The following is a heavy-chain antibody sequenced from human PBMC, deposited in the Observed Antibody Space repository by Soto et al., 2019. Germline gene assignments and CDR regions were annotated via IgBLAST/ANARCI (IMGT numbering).Heavy chain of an antibody. CDR2: ISANDGNT. D-gene: IGHD1-26*01. V-gene: IGHV1-18*04. CDR1: GYTFTSYG. Sequence: QVQLVQSGAEVKKPWASVKVSCKASGYTFTSYGISWVRQAPGQGLEWIGWISANDGNTNYAQNLQGRLTMTTDTYTNTAYMELRSLTSDDTAVYYCARDLEVPTTTGGPDFWGQGTLVTVSS. J-gene: IGHJ4*02. CDR3: ARDLEVPTTTGGPDF.